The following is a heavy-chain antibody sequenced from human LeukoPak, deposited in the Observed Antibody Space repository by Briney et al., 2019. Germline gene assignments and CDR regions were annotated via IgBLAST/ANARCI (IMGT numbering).Heavy chain of an antibody. Sequence: ASVKVSCTASGYTFTGYYMHWVRQAPGQGLEWMGWINPNSGGTNYAQKFQGRVTMTRDTSISTAYMELSRLRSDDTAVYYCARGGDIAVAGIDYYYGMDVWGQGTTVTVSS. V-gene: IGHV1-2*02. D-gene: IGHD6-19*01. J-gene: IGHJ6*02. CDR3: ARGGDIAVAGIDYYYGMDV. CDR1: GYTFTGYY. CDR2: INPNSGGT.